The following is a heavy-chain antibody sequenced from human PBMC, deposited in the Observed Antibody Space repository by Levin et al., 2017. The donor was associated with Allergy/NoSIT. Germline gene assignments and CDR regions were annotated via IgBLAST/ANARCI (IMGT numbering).Heavy chain of an antibody. V-gene: IGHV3-30*04. Sequence: HPGGSLRLSCAASGFTFSSYAMHWVRQAPGKGLEWVAVISYDGSNKYYADSVKGRFTISRDNSKNTLYLQMNSLRAEDTAVYYCASWKLWTDYYYGMDVWGQGTTVTVSS. J-gene: IGHJ6*02. D-gene: IGHD5-18*01. CDR1: GFTFSSYA. CDR2: ISYDGSNK. CDR3: ASWKLWTDYYYGMDV.